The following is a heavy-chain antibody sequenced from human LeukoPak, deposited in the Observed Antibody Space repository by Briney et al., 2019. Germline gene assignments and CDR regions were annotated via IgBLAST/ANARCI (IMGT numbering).Heavy chain of an antibody. Sequence: GASVKVSCKASGYTFTSYGISWVRQAPGQGLEWMGWISAYNGNTNYAQKLQGRVTMTTDTSTSTAYMELRSLRSDDTAVYYCARGAAAGPNYYYYGMDVWGQGTTVTVSS. J-gene: IGHJ6*02. V-gene: IGHV1-18*01. CDR3: ARGAAAGPNYYYYGMDV. D-gene: IGHD6-13*01. CDR2: ISAYNGNT. CDR1: GYTFTSYG.